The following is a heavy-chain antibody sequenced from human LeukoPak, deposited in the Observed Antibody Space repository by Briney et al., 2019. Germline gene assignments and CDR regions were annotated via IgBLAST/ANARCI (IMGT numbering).Heavy chain of an antibody. J-gene: IGHJ4*02. Sequence: HPGRSLRLSCAASGFTFSSYAMHWVRQAPGKGLKWVAVISYDGSNKYYADSVKGRFTISRDNPKNTLYLQMNSLRAEDTAVYYCARFRAVAGTLDYWGQGTLVTVSS. CDR1: GFTFSSYA. CDR2: ISYDGSNK. D-gene: IGHD6-19*01. CDR3: ARFRAVAGTLDY. V-gene: IGHV3-30-3*01.